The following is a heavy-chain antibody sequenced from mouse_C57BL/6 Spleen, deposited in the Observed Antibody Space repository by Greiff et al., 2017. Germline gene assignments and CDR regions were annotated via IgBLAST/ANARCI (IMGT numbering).Heavy chain of an antibody. Sequence: QVQLQQPGAELVMPGASVKLSCKASGYTFTSYWMHWVKQRPGQGLEWIGEIDPSDSYTNYNQKFKCKSTLTVDKSSSTAYLQLSSLTSEDSAVYYCARSYCGSSYYFDYWGQGTTLTVSS. CDR2: IDPSDSYT. J-gene: IGHJ2*01. CDR1: GYTFTSYW. CDR3: ARSYCGSSYYFDY. D-gene: IGHD1-1*01. V-gene: IGHV1-69*01.